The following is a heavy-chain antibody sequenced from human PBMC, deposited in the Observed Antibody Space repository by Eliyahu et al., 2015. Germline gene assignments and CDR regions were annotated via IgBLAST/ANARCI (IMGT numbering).Heavy chain of an antibody. J-gene: IGHJ4*02. D-gene: IGHD1-14*01. Sequence: QVXLQESGPGLVKPSGTLSLICXVXGGXISSTNWWSWVRQPPGKGLEWIGEIYHSESTKYNPSLKSRVTISVDKSKNQFSLKLSSVTAADTAVYYCARVEETVDPEYYFDYWGQGSLVTVSS. CDR1: GGXISSTNW. V-gene: IGHV4-4*02. CDR2: IYHSEST. CDR3: ARVEETVDPEYYFDY.